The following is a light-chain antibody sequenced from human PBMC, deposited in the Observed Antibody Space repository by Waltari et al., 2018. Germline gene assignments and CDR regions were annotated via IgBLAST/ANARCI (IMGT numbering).Light chain of an antibody. J-gene: IGLJ2*01. Sequence: QSGLTQPASVSGSPGQSSTIPCSGTRSDIGYYNFVSWYQQHPGKAPKLVIFDVSRWPSGVSHRFSGSKSGNTASLTISGLQAEDEAAYYCASYTSANTVLFGGGTKVTVL. CDR2: DVS. V-gene: IGLV2-14*03. CDR1: RSDIGYYNF. CDR3: ASYTSANTVL.